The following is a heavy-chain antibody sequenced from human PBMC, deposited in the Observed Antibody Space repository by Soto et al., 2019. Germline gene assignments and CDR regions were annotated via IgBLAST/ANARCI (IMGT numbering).Heavy chain of an antibody. CDR1: GFTFSDYY. Sequence: GGSLRLSCAASGFTFSDYYMSWIRQAPGKGLEWVSYISSSGSTIYYADSVKGRFTISRDNAKNSLYLQMNSLRAEDTAVYYCARGEGEAEIRGYVPPPYYFDYWGQGTLVTVSS. V-gene: IGHV3-11*01. D-gene: IGHD5-12*01. CDR3: ARGEGEAEIRGYVPPPYYFDY. CDR2: ISSSGSTI. J-gene: IGHJ4*02.